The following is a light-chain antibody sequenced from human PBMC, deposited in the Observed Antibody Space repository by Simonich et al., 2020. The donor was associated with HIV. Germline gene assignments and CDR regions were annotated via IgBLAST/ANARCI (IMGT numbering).Light chain of an antibody. V-gene: IGLV3-21*03. J-gene: IGLJ3*02. CDR1: NIGSKS. CDR3: QVWDTSSDHPGV. CDR2: DDS. Sequence: SYVLTQPPSVSVAPGKTARITCGGNNIGSKSGHWYQQKPGQAPVLVVYDDSDRPSGIPRRFSGSNSGNTATLTISRVEAGDEADYYCQVWDTSSDHPGVFGGGTKLTVL.